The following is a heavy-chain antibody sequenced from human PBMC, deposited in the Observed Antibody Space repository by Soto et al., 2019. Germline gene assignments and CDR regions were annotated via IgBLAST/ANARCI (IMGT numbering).Heavy chain of an antibody. Sequence: EVQLVESGGGLVQPGGSLRLSCAASEFTFSNSWMAWVRQAPGKGLEWVSDTNPYGSTTSYVDSVKGRFTVSRDNAKNSLYLQMNSLRVEDTAVYYRARDPAFGALDYWGLGTLVTVSS. D-gene: IGHD3-10*01. J-gene: IGHJ4*02. CDR2: TNPYGSTT. V-gene: IGHV3-7*01. CDR3: ARDPAFGALDY. CDR1: EFTFSNSW.